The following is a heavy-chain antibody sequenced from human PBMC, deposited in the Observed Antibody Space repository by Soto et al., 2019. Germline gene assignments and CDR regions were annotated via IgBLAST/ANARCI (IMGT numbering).Heavy chain of an antibody. CDR3: AKIPVVYSGSYYRDY. CDR2: INHSGST. J-gene: IGHJ4*02. CDR1: GGSVSGYY. V-gene: IGHV4-34*01. Sequence: SETLSLTCAVYGGSVSGYYWSWIRQSPGKGLEWIGEINHSGSTYYNPSLKSRVTISVDTSKNQFSLKLSSVTAADTAVYYCAKIPVVYSGSYYRDYWGQGTLVTVSS. D-gene: IGHD1-26*01.